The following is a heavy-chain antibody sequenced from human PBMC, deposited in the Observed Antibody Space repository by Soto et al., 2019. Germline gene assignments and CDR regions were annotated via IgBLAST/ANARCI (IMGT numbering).Heavy chain of an antibody. CDR3: ARVVGYCSGGSCYDPGPAFDI. J-gene: IGHJ3*02. CDR2: ISGYNDNT. D-gene: IGHD2-15*01. V-gene: IGHV1-18*01. CDR1: GYTFTSYD. Sequence: QVQLVQSGAEVKKPGASVKVSCKASGYTFTSYDVTWVRQAPGQGLEWMGWISGYNDNTNYAQKLQGRVTMTTDTSTSTSYMEVRSLRFDDTAVYYCARVVGYCSGGSCYDPGPAFDIWGQGTVVTVSS.